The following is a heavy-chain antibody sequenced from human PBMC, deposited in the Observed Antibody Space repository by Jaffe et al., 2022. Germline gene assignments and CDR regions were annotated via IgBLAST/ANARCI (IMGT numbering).Heavy chain of an antibody. D-gene: IGHD3-10*01. J-gene: IGHJ4*02. CDR3: AREGYYGSGSHYTCFDY. CDR2: ISSSGNTI. CDR1: GFTFSSYE. Sequence: EVQLVESGGGLVQPGGSLRLSCAASGFTFSSYEMNWVRQAPGKGLEWVSYISSSGNTIYYADSVKGRFTISRDNAKNSLYLQMNSLRAEDTAVYYCAREGYYGSGSHYTCFDYWGQGTLVTVSS. V-gene: IGHV3-48*03.